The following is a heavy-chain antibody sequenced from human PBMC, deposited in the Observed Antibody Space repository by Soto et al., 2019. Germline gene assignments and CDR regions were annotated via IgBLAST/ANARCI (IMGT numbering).Heavy chain of an antibody. CDR2: IQQDGSEK. D-gene: IGHD3-3*01. Sequence: SLRLSCAVSGFTFSRFWMGWVRHAPGRGLEWVANIQQDGSEKYYVDSVKGRFTMSKDNVKNSLYLQMNSLGAEDTAVYYWARVRYGGYYYYFDYWGQGALVTVSS. CDR1: GFTFSRFW. J-gene: IGHJ4*02. CDR3: ARVRYGGYYYYFDY. V-gene: IGHV3-7*03.